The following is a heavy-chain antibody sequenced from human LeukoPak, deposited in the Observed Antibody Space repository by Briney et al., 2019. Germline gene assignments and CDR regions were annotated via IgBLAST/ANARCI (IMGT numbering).Heavy chain of an antibody. CDR2: ISSSGSTI. CDR3: AKDHPAYCGGDCYPLDY. J-gene: IGHJ4*02. CDR1: GFTFSSYE. D-gene: IGHD2-21*02. Sequence: QTGGSLRLSCAASGFTFSSYEMNWVRQAPGKGLEWVSYISSSGSTIYYADPVKGRFTISRDNSKNTLYLQMNSLRAEDTAVYYCAKDHPAYCGGDCYPLDYWGQGTLVTVSS. V-gene: IGHV3-48*03.